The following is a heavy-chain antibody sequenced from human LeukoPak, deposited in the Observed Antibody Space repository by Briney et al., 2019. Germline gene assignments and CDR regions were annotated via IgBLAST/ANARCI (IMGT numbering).Heavy chain of an antibody. CDR2: ISWNSGSI. Sequence: PGGSLRLSCAASGFTFDDYAMHWVRQAPGKGLEWVSGISWNSGSIGYADSVKGRFTISRDNAKNSLYPQMNSLRAEDMALYYCAKVHSSGWFDYWGQGTLVTVSS. CDR3: AKVHSSGWFDY. J-gene: IGHJ4*02. CDR1: GFTFDDYA. D-gene: IGHD6-19*01. V-gene: IGHV3-9*03.